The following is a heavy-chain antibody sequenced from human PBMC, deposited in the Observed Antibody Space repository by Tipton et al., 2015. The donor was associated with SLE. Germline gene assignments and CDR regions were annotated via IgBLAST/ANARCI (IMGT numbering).Heavy chain of an antibody. CDR1: GYSFTNYW. CDR3: ARTSYDTSGYNWLDP. D-gene: IGHD3-22*01. V-gene: IGHV5-51*03. CDR2: IYPGDSDT. J-gene: IGHJ5*02. Sequence: VQLVQSGAEVKKPGESLKISCKGSGYSFTNYWIGWVRQMPGKGLEWMGIIYPGDSDTRYSPSFQGQVTISADKSISTAYLQWSSLKASDTAIYYCARTSYDTSGYNWLDPWGQGTLVTVSS.